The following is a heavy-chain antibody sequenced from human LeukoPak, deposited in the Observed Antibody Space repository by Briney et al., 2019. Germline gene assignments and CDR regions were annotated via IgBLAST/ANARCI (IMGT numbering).Heavy chain of an antibody. V-gene: IGHV3-7*03. CDR1: GFTFSSSL. D-gene: IGHD2-21*02. J-gene: IGHJ4*02. CDR3: ASGRVTAVC. CDR2: VNQDGGEK. Sequence: PGGSLRLSCAASGFTFSSSLMTWVRQAPGKGLEWVASVNQDGGEKNYVDSVRGRFTISRDNAKNSLYLQMNSLRTEDTAVYYCASGRVTAVCWGQGTLVTVSS.